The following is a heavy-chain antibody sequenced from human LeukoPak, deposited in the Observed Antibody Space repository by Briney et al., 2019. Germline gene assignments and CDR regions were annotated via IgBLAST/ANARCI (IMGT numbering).Heavy chain of an antibody. CDR1: GGSISSYY. Sequence: SETLSLTCTVSGGSISSYYWSWIRQPPGKGLEWIGYIYYSGSTNYNPSLKRRVTISVDTSKNQFSLKLSSVTAADRAVYYCASSRASTSGWYGDSFDYWGQGTLVTVSS. J-gene: IGHJ4*02. V-gene: IGHV4-59*01. CDR2: IYYSGST. D-gene: IGHD6-19*01. CDR3: ASSRASTSGWYGDSFDY.